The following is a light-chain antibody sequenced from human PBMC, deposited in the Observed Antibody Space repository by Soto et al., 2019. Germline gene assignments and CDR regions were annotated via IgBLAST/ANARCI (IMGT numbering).Light chain of an antibody. CDR3: HQYDSYPYT. CDR2: DAS. V-gene: IGKV1-5*01. J-gene: IGKJ2*01. Sequence: DILMTQSPSILSASVGDTVTITCRASQSISKWVAWYQQRAGKAPTALIFDASNSEKGVPSRFSGSGSGTEFTLNISGLQPEDFATYYCHQYDSYPYTLGQGTKLEI. CDR1: QSISKW.